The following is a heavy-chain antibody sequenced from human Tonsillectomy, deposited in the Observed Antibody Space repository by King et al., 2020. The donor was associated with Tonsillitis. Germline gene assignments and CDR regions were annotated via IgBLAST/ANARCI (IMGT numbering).Heavy chain of an antibody. CDR1: GGSISSSSYY. D-gene: IGHD6-19*01. Sequence: LQLQESGPGLVKPSETLSLTCTVSGGSISSSSYYWGWIRQPPGKGLEWIGSIYYSGSTYYNPSLKSRVTISVDTSKNQFSLKLSSVTAADTAVYYFARHARSRIAVAGRGRMDVWGQGTTVTVSS. J-gene: IGHJ6*02. CDR2: IYYSGST. CDR3: ARHARSRIAVAGRGRMDV. V-gene: IGHV4-39*01.